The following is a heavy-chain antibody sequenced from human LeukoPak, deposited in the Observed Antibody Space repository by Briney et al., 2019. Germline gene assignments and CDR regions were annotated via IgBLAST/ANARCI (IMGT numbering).Heavy chain of an antibody. D-gene: IGHD1-26*01. Sequence: GGSLRPSCAASGFTVSSHYMSWVRQAPGKGLEWVSVIYSSGSTYYSDSVKGRFTISRDNSKNTLYLQMNSLRAEDTAVYYCARAIVGTTTRIVEVWDYWGQGTLVTFSS. CDR3: ARAIVGTTTRIVEVWDY. CDR2: IYSSGST. CDR1: GFTVSSHY. J-gene: IGHJ4*02. V-gene: IGHV3-53*01.